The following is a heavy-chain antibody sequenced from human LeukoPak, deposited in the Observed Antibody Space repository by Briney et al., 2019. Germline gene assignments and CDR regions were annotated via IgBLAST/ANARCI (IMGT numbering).Heavy chain of an antibody. CDR3: AKDLGYCSSTSCYRPDYYYGMDV. V-gene: IGHV3-23*01. J-gene: IGHJ6*02. CDR2: ISGSGGST. D-gene: IGHD2-2*01. Sequence: GGSLRLSCAASGFTFSSYAMSWVRQAPGKGLEWVSAISGSGGSTYYADSVKGRFTISGDNSKNTLYLQMNSLRAEDTAVYYCAKDLGYCSSTSCYRPDYYYGMDVWGQGTTVTVSS. CDR1: GFTFSSYA.